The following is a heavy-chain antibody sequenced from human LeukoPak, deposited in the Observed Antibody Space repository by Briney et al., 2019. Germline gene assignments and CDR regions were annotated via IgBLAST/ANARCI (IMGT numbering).Heavy chain of an antibody. CDR1: GFTFSNYW. Sequence: PGGSLRLSCAASGFTFSNYWMTWVRQAPGKGLGWVADIRQDGSEKLYVKSVGGRFTISRDNAKMSLFLQMDSLRAEDTAVYYCARDNGVVHGVYYMDVWGKGTTVTVS. V-gene: IGHV3-7*01. J-gene: IGHJ6*03. CDR2: IRQDGSEK. D-gene: IGHD3-3*01. CDR3: ARDNGVVHGVYYMDV.